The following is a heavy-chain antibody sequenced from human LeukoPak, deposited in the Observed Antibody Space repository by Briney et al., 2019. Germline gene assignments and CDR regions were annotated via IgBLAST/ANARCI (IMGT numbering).Heavy chain of an antibody. V-gene: IGHV4-34*01. CDR1: GGSFSGYY. D-gene: IGHD6-13*01. J-gene: IGHJ3*02. CDR2: INHSGST. CDR3: ARRRGRRIAAAGTTIDI. Sequence: SETLSLTCAVYGGSFSGYYWSWIRQPPGKGLEWIGEINHSGSTNYNPSLKSRVTISVDTSKNQFSLKLSSVTAADTAVYYCARRRGRRIAAAGTTIDIWGQGTMVTVSS.